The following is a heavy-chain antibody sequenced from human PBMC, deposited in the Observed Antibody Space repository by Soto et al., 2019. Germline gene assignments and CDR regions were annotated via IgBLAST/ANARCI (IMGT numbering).Heavy chain of an antibody. CDR2: INPSGGST. D-gene: IGHD2-2*01. V-gene: IGHV1-46*01. CDR1: GYTFTSYY. Sequence: ASVKVSCKASGYTFTSYYMRWVRQAPGQGLEWMGIINPSGGSTSYAQKFQGRVTMTRDTSTSTVYMELSILRFEDTAVYYCARDLRCSSTSCEYYGMDVWGQGTTVTVSS. J-gene: IGHJ6*02. CDR3: ARDLRCSSTSCEYYGMDV.